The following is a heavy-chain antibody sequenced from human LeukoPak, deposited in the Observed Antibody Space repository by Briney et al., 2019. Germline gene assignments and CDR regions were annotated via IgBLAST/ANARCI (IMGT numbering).Heavy chain of an antibody. D-gene: IGHD1-26*01. V-gene: IGHV4-59*08. Sequence: SETLSLTCTVSRGSISPDHCAXXRQPPGKGLXXIGYIXXXGRARYNPSLESRVTLTVDMSKNQVSLKLRSVTAADTAIYYCARLVDGIYTRLDSWGQGTLVTVSS. CDR3: ARLVDGIYTRLDS. CDR2: IXXXGRA. CDR1: RGSISPDH. J-gene: IGHJ4*02.